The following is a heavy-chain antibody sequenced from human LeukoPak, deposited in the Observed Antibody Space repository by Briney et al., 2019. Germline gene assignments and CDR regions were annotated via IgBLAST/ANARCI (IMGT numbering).Heavy chain of an antibody. D-gene: IGHD5-18*01. CDR1: GYTFTSYY. Sequence: ASVKVSCKASGYTFTSYYMHWVRQAPGQGLEWMGIINPSGGSTSYAQKFQGRVTMTRDTSTSTVYMELSSLRSEDTAVYYCARDRRDSDYYYYYYYMDVWGKGTTVTVSS. CDR3: ARDRRDSDYYYYYYYMDV. CDR2: INPSGGST. J-gene: IGHJ6*03. V-gene: IGHV1-46*01.